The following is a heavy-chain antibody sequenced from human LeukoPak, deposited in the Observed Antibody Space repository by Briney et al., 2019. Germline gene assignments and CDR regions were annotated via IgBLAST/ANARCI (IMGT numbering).Heavy chain of an antibody. CDR3: ARGGRDIVVVPAAIGGYSFDY. Sequence: SETLSLTCTVSGGSISSGSYYWSWIRQPAGKGLEWIGRIYTSGSTNYNPSLKSRVTISVDTSKNQFSLKLSSVTAADTAVYYCARGGRDIVVVPAAIGGYSFDYWGQGTLVTVSS. CDR2: IYTSGST. CDR1: GGSISSGSYY. J-gene: IGHJ4*02. V-gene: IGHV4-61*02. D-gene: IGHD2-2*02.